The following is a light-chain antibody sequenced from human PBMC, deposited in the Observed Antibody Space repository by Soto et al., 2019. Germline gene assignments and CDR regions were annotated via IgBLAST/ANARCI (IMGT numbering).Light chain of an antibody. J-gene: IGKJ5*01. CDR3: QQYGTSEII. Sequence: EFVLTQSPGTLSLSPGERATLSCRASQSLANSFIAWYQQKPGQAPRLLIYDTSRRASGIPDRFSGSGSGTEFTLTISRLETEDFAVFYCQQYGTSEIIFGQGTRLEIK. CDR2: DTS. V-gene: IGKV3-20*01. CDR1: QSLANSF.